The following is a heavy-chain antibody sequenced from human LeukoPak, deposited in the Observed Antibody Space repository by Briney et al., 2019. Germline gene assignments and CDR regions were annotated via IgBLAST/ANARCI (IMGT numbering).Heavy chain of an antibody. V-gene: IGHV4-59*01. Sequence: SETLSLTCTVSGGSISSYYWSWIRQPPGKGLEWIGYIYYSGSTNYNPSLKSRVTISVDTSKNQFSLKLSSVTAADTAVYYCAREHLKSYSSGWHGAHYYYMDVWGKGTTVTVSS. CDR3: AREHLKSYSSGWHGAHYYYMDV. CDR2: IYYSGST. D-gene: IGHD6-19*01. CDR1: GGSISSYY. J-gene: IGHJ6*03.